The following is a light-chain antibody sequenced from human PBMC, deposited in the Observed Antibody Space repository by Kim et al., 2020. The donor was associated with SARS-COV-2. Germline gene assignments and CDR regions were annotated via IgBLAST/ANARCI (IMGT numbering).Light chain of an antibody. CDR3: MQALYTPHT. V-gene: IGKV2-28*01. Sequence: DFVMTKSPPSLFITPGEPASISCRSDQSLLHGNGHSYLDWYVQKLVQPPQLLIHLASSRASGVPDSFSGAGSGTEFTLNIGRVEADDVSIYYCMQALYTPHTFGGGTKVDIK. J-gene: IGKJ4*01. CDR2: LAS. CDR1: QSLLHGNGHSY.